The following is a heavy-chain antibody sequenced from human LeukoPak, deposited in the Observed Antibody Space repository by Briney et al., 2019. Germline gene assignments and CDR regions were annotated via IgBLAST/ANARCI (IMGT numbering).Heavy chain of an antibody. CDR1: GFTFSSYG. V-gene: IGHV3-33*06. Sequence: GGSLRLSCAASGFTFSSYGMHWVRQAPGKGLEWVAVIWYDGSNKYYADSVKGRFTISRDNSKNTLYLQMNSLRAEDTAVYYCAKNDYYDSSGYYKRSPGAFDIWGQGTMVTVSS. D-gene: IGHD3-22*01. J-gene: IGHJ3*02. CDR2: IWYDGSNK. CDR3: AKNDYYDSSGYYKRSPGAFDI.